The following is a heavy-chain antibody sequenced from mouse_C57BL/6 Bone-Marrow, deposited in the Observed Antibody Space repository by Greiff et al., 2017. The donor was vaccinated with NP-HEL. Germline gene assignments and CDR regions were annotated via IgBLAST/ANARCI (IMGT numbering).Heavy chain of an antibody. D-gene: IGHD4-1*02. CDR3: ARYRNWAGAY. J-gene: IGHJ3*01. CDR1: GYTFTSYG. CDR2: IDPRSGNT. Sequence: QVQLQQSGAELARPGASVKLSCKASGYTFTSYGISWVKQRTGQGLEWIGEIDPRSGNTYYNEKFKGKATLTADKSSSTAYMELRSLTSEDAAVYFCARYRNWAGAYWGQGTLVTVSA. V-gene: IGHV1-81*01.